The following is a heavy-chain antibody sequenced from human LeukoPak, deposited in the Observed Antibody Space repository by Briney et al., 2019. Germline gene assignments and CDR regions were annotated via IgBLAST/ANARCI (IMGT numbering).Heavy chain of an antibody. CDR3: TRVGGSFSIDS. D-gene: IGHD1-26*01. Sequence: PGGSLRLSCAASGFTFNNYWMHWVRQAPGKGLVWVSRINSDGSSTTYVDSVKGRFTISRDNAKNTLFLQTNSLRAEDTAVYYCTRVGGSFSIDSWGQGTLVTVSS. J-gene: IGHJ4*02. V-gene: IGHV3-74*01. CDR2: INSDGSST. CDR1: GFTFNNYW.